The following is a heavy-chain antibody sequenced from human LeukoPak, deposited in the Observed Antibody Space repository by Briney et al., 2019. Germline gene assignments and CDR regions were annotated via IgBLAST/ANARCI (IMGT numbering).Heavy chain of an antibody. Sequence: GESLKISCKGSGYSFTSYWIGWVRQMPGKGLEWMGIIYPGDSDTRYSPSFQGQVTISADKSISTAYLQWSSLKASDTAMYYCARLQTAMYDPYYFDYWGQGTLDTVSS. CDR2: IYPGDSDT. J-gene: IGHJ4*02. CDR3: ARLQTAMYDPYYFDY. V-gene: IGHV5-51*01. D-gene: IGHD5-18*01. CDR1: GYSFTSYW.